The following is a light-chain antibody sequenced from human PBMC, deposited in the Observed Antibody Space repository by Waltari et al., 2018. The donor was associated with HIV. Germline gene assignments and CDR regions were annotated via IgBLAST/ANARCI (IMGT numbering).Light chain of an antibody. V-gene: IGLV3-21*04. CDR3: QVWDPSGDHLI. J-gene: IGLJ2*01. CDR2: YDS. CDR1: NIGTKS. Sequence: SYVLTQPPSVSVAPGKTARITCGGNNIGTKSLHRYQQKPGQAPVLVIYYDSDRPSGIPELFSGSNSGNSATLTIIRVEAGDEADYYCQVWDPSGDHLIFGGGTKLTVL.